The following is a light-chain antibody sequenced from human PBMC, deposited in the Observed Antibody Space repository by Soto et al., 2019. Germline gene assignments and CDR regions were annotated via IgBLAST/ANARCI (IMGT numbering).Light chain of an antibody. J-gene: IGKJ5*01. CDR1: QNIVNW. V-gene: IGKV1-5*01. CDR3: QQYNTYSAT. CDR2: GAS. Sequence: DIQMTQSPSTLSPSVGDRVTITCRASQNIVNWLAWYQQKPGKAPKILIYGASTLERGVPSRFSGSGSGTEFTLTITNLQPDDFATYYCQQYNTYSATFGQGPRLEIK.